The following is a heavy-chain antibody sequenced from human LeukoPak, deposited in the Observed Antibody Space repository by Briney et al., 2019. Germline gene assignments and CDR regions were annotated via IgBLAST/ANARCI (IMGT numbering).Heavy chain of an antibody. CDR1: GGSISSSY. V-gene: IGHV4-59*08. CDR2: IYYSGST. J-gene: IGHJ4*02. Sequence: SETLSLTCTVSGGSISSSYWSWIRQPPGKGLEWIGYIYYSGSTNYNPSLKSRVTISVDTSKNQFSLKLSSVTAADTAVYYCVSPYRGHFDYWGQGTLVTVSS. D-gene: IGHD3-10*01. CDR3: VSPYRGHFDY.